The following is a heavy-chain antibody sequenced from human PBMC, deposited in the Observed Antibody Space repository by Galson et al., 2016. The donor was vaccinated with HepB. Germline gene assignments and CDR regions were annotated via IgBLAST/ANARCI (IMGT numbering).Heavy chain of an antibody. CDR1: GASISGFF. J-gene: IGHJ4*02. D-gene: IGHD3-10*01. V-gene: IGHV4-59*01. CDR2: IYYGGNT. CDR3: LRGSNFYRD. Sequence: SETLSLTCTVSGASISGFFWSWVRQFPGQRMEWIGYIYYGGNTNYNPSLKSRVTISVDTSKNQFSLGLSSVTAADTAVYYCLRGSNFYRDWGQGTLVTVSS.